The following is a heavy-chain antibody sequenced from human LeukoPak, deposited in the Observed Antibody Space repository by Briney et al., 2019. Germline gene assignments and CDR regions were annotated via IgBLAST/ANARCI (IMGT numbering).Heavy chain of an antibody. V-gene: IGHV1-8*01. D-gene: IGHD1-26*01. CDR3: ARVLGPEWELLRASDY. Sequence: GASVKVSCKASGYTFTSYDINWVRQATGQGLEWMGWMNPNSGNTGYAQKFQGRVTMTRNTSISTAYMELSSLRSEDTAVYYCARVLGPEWELLRASDYWGQGTLVTVSS. J-gene: IGHJ4*02. CDR1: GYTFTSYD. CDR2: MNPNSGNT.